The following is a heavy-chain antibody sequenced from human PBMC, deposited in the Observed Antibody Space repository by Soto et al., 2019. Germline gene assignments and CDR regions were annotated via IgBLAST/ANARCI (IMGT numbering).Heavy chain of an antibody. V-gene: IGHV6-1*01. J-gene: IGHJ3*02. CDR2: TYYRSNWYN. Sequence: SQTLSLTCAISGDSVSSNSASCNGLRQSPSRGLEWLGRTYYRSNWYNDYVVSVKSRITINPDTSKNQFSLQLNSVPHADTAVYYFARERGVLSEAFDIWGQGTVVTVSS. CDR1: GDSVSSNSAS. D-gene: IGHD3-10*01. CDR3: ARERGVLSEAFDI.